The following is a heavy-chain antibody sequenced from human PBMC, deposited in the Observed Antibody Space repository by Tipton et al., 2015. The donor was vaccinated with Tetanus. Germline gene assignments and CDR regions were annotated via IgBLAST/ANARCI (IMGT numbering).Heavy chain of an antibody. CDR3: AKDRGILRYFDTFDY. CDR2: ITPIFGTT. J-gene: IGHJ4*02. D-gene: IGHD3-9*01. V-gene: IGHV1-69*01. CDR1: GGTFSNYA. Sequence: VQLVQSGPEVKKPGSSVKVSCKASGGTFSNYALSWVRQAPGQGLEWVGGITPIFGTTNSAPKFQGRVTITADESTNTAYMELSSLRSDDTAVYYCAKDRGILRYFDTFDYWGQGTRVTVSA.